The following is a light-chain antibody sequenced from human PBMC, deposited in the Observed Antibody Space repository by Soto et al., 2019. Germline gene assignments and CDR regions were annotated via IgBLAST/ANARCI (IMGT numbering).Light chain of an antibody. J-gene: IGKJ1*01. Sequence: DIVMTQSPLSLPVTPGEPASISCRSSQSLLHSIGYNYLDWYLQKPGQSPQLLIYLGSNRASGVPDRFSGSGSGTDFTLKISRVEAEDVGVYYCMQPLQSWTFGQGTKVDIK. CDR2: LGS. V-gene: IGKV2-28*01. CDR1: QSLLHSIGYNY. CDR3: MQPLQSWT.